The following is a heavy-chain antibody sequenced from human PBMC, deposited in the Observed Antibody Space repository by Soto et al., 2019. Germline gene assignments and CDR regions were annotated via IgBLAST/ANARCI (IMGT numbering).Heavy chain of an antibody. CDR1: GFTFSSYA. J-gene: IGHJ4*02. V-gene: IGHV3-30-3*01. CDR2: ISYDGSNK. Sequence: GGSLRLSCAASGFTFSSYAMHWVRQAPGKGLEWVAVISYDGSNKYYADSVKGRFTISRDNSKNTLYLQMNSLRAEDTAVYYCARGREGITIFGVVIAPSPFRWGQGTLVTVSS. CDR3: ARGREGITIFGVVIAPSPFR. D-gene: IGHD3-3*01.